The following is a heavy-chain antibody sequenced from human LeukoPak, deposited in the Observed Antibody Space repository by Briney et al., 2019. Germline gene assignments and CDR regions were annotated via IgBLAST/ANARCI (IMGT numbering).Heavy chain of an antibody. Sequence: ASVKVSCKASGYTFTNYDINWVRQAPGQGLEWMGWISAHNGNTNYAQKLEGRVTMTTDTSTSAAYMELGSLRSDDTAVYYCARVTGEDAFDIWGQGTMVTVSS. CDR1: GYTFTNYD. CDR2: ISAHNGNT. V-gene: IGHV1-18*01. D-gene: IGHD3-16*01. J-gene: IGHJ3*02. CDR3: ARVTGEDAFDI.